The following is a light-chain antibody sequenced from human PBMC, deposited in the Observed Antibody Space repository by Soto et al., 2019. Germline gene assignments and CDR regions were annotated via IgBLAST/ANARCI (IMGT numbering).Light chain of an antibody. CDR3: QTYDSKLDGSV. CDR1: SSDIGDYSY. Sequence: QSALTQPASVSGSPGQSITISCTGTSSDIGDYSYVSWYQQHPGKAPKLIIYEVTNRPSGVSDRFSGSKSGTSASLTISELQPGDQADYYCQTYDSKLDGSVFGGGTKLTVL. V-gene: IGLV2-14*01. CDR2: EVT. J-gene: IGLJ3*02.